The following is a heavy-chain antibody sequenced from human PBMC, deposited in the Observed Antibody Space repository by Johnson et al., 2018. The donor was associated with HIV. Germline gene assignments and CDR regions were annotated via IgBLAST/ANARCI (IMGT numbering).Heavy chain of an antibody. CDR2: ITGRGTAI. CDR3: AKEWSAFDS. CDR1: VFTFSDYY. D-gene: IGHD1-26*01. J-gene: IGHJ3*02. Sequence: QVQLVESGGGLVKPGGSLRLSCAASVFTFSDYYIHWIRQAPGKGLEWLAFITGRGTAIYADSVKGRFTISRDNAKSSVILQVNSLTAEDTATYYCAKEWSAFDSWGKGTMGTVAA. V-gene: IGHV3-11*04.